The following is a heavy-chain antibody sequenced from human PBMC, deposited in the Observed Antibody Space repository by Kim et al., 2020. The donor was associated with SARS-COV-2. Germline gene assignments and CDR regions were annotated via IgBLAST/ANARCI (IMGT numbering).Heavy chain of an antibody. Sequence: SVKVSCKASGGTFSSYAISWVRQAPGQGLEWMGGIIPIFGTANYAQKFQGRVTITADESTSTAYMELSSLISEDTAVYYCARGNSSSWYTYHYYYGMDVWGQGTTVTVSS. CDR2: IIPIFGTA. CDR1: GGTFSSYA. V-gene: IGHV1-69*13. J-gene: IGHJ6*02. D-gene: IGHD6-13*01. CDR3: ARGNSSSWYTYHYYYGMDV.